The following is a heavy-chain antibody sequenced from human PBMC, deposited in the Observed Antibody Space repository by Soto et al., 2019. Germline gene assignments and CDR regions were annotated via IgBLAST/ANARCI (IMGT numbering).Heavy chain of an antibody. V-gene: IGHV3-23*01. CDR3: AKGLLNGRWYAAD. J-gene: IGHJ4*02. Sequence: GGSLRLSCETSGFTFSSCVMTWVRQAPGKGLEWVSVITKTGDTDYADSVKGRFTISRDNSKNTVYLQMNSLRAEDTAVYYCAKGLLNGRWYAADWGQGTLVTVSS. D-gene: IGHD6-13*01. CDR1: GFTFSSCV. CDR2: ITKTGDT.